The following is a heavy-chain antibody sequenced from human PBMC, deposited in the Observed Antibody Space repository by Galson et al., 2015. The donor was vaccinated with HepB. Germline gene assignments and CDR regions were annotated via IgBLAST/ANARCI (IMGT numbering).Heavy chain of an antibody. V-gene: IGHV3-64D*06. CDR1: GFTFRSYA. J-gene: IGHJ5*02. CDR3: VKGPGSAPLRNWFDP. D-gene: IGHD3-16*01. Sequence: SLRPSCAASGFTFRSYAMHWVRQAPGKGLEYVSAISSNGGSTYYADSVKGRFTISRDNSKNTLYLQMSSLRAEDTAVCYCVKGPGSAPLRNWFDPWGQGTLVTVSS. CDR2: ISSNGGST.